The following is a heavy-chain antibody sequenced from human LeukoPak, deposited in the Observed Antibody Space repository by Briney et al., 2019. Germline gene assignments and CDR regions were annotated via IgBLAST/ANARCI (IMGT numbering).Heavy chain of an antibody. CDR1: GYSLTAYY. J-gene: IGHJ4*02. V-gene: IGHV1-2*02. CDR2: INLYNGAT. D-gene: IGHD6-13*01. CDR3: AGWYGGNEPVASFDY. Sequence: ASVKLSCKPTGYSLTAYYIIWMRQAPGHGLECMGWINLYNGATKYAPRFQSRVTMTRDTSISTAYLELSKLRSDDTATYYCAGWYGGNEPVASFDYWGQGTLVTVSS.